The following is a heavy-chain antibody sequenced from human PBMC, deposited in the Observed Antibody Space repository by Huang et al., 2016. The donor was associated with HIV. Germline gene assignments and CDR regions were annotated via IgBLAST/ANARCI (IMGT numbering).Heavy chain of an antibody. J-gene: IGHJ3*02. CDR1: GFTFSGYA. D-gene: IGHD3-22*01. CDR3: ARDGLVSNYYYDSSGYYLGDAFDI. V-gene: IGHV3-30-3*01. CDR2: ISYDGSNK. Sequence: QVQLVESGGGVAQPGRSLRLSCAASGFTFSGYAMHWVRQATGKGLEWLAVISYDGSNKQYADSVKRRFTISRDNSKNTLYLQMNSLRAEDTAVYYCARDGLVSNYYYDSSGYYLGDAFDIWGQGTMVTVSS.